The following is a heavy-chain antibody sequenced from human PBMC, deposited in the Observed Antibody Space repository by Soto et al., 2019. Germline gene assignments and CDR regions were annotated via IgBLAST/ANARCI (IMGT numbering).Heavy chain of an antibody. Sequence: ASVKVSCKASGYTFTSYDINWVRQATGQGLEWMGWMNPNSGNTGYAQKFQGRVTMTRNTSISTAYMELSSLRSEDTAVYYCARVPYYDFWSGLAYWGKGTLVTVSS. J-gene: IGHJ4*02. CDR2: MNPNSGNT. V-gene: IGHV1-8*01. CDR1: GYTFTSYD. D-gene: IGHD3-3*01. CDR3: ARVPYYDFWSGLAY.